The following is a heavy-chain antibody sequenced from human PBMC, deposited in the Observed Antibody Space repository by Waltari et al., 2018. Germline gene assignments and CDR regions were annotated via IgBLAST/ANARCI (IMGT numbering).Heavy chain of an antibody. Sequence: QVQLQQWGAGLLKPSETLSLTCAVYGGSFSGYYWSWIRQPPGKGLEWIGEINHSGSTNYNPSLKSRVTISVDTSKNQFSLKLSSVTAADTAVYYCARGLSGNAILYYYYYMDVWGKGTTVTISS. V-gene: IGHV4-34*01. CDR1: GGSFSGYY. CDR2: INHSGST. CDR3: ARGLSGNAILYYYYYMDV. D-gene: IGHD7-27*01. J-gene: IGHJ6*03.